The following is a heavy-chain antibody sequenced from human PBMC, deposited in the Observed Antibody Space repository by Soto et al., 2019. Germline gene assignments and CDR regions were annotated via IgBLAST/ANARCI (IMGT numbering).Heavy chain of an antibody. CDR3: ARSIVVVTALDY. CDR1: GYTFTSYY. J-gene: IGHJ4*02. Sequence: ASVKVSCKASGYTFTSYYISWVRQAPGQGLEWMGWISAYNGNTNYAQKLQGRVTMTTDTSTSTAFMELRSLRSDDTAVYYCARSIVVVTALDYWGQGTLVTVSS. CDR2: ISAYNGNT. D-gene: IGHD2-21*02. V-gene: IGHV1-18*01.